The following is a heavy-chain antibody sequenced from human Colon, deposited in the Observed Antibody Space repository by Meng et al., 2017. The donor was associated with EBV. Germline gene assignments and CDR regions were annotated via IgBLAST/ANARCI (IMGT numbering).Heavy chain of an antibody. CDR1: GDSISNNW. D-gene: IGHD4-17*01. J-gene: IGHJ4*02. CDR2: IYHSGTT. V-gene: IGHV4-4*02. Sequence: QVQLKESCPGLVKPSGTRSLTCAVSGDSISNNWWSWVRQPPGKGLEWIGEIYHSGTTNYNPSLRSRVTISVDKSKNQFSLQLTSVTAADTAVYYCARNGDYNPGLYWGQGTLVTVSS. CDR3: ARNGDYNPGLY.